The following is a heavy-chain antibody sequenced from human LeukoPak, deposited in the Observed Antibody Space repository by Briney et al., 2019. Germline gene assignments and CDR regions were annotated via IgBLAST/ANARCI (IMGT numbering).Heavy chain of an antibody. J-gene: IGHJ4*02. D-gene: IGHD7-27*01. CDR1: GFTFSSYA. Sequence: EAGGSLRLSCAASGFTFSSYAMSWVRQAPGKGLEWVSAISGSGGSTYYADSVKGRFTISRDYSKNTLYLQMNSLRAEDTAVYYCAKSPAGDYFDYWGQGTLVTVSS. CDR2: ISGSGGST. V-gene: IGHV3-23*01. CDR3: AKSPAGDYFDY.